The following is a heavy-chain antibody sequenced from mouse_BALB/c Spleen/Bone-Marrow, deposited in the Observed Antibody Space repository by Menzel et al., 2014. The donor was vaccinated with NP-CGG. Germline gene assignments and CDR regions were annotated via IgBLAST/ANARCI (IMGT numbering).Heavy chain of an antibody. Sequence: EVKLVESGPSLVKPSQTLSLTCSVTGDSITSGYWNWIRKFPGNKLEYMGYISYSGSTYYNPSLKSRISITRDTSKNQYYLQLNSVTTEDTATYYCARYEGPSSAMDYWGQGTSVTVSS. CDR1: GDSITSGY. CDR2: ISYSGST. V-gene: IGHV3-8*02. J-gene: IGHJ4*01. CDR3: ARYEGPSSAMDY.